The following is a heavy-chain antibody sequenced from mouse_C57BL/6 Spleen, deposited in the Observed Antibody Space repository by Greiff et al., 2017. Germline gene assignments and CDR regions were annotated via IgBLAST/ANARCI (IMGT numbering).Heavy chain of an antibody. CDR3: TTAFYYDSNYWYCEV. D-gene: IGHD1-1*01. V-gene: IGHV14-1*01. CDR2: IDPEDGDT. CDR1: GFNIKDYY. J-gene: IGHJ1*03. Sequence: VQLQQSGAELVRPGASVKLSCTASGFNIKDYYMHWVKQRPEQGLEWIGRIDPEDGDTEYAPKFQGKATLTADTSSNTAYLQLSSLTSADTAVYYGTTAFYYDSNYWYCEVWGTGTTVTVSS.